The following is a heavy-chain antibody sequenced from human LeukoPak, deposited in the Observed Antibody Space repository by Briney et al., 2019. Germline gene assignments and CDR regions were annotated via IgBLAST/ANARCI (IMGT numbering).Heavy chain of an antibody. V-gene: IGHV3-15*01. CDR3: TTRVVTTNDY. CDR2: IKKKIEGETA. D-gene: IGHD2-21*02. CDR1: GFAFNNAG. Sequence: GGSLRLSCAASGFAFNNAGMNWVRQAPGKGLEGVGRIKKKIEGETAHYAAPVRGRFIISRNDSKNTLYLQMDSLKTEDTAVYYCTTRVVTTNDYWGQGTLVTFSS. J-gene: IGHJ4*02.